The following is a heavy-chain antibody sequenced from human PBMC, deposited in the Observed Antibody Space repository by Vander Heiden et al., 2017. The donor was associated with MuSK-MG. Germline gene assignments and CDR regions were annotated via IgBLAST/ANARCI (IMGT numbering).Heavy chain of an antibody. D-gene: IGHD1-26*01. V-gene: IGHV1-69*01. J-gene: IGHJ5*02. Sequence: QVQLVQSGAEVKKPGSSVKVSCKASGGTFSSYAISWVRQAPGQGLEWMGGIIPIFGTANYAQKVQGRVTITADESTSTAYMELRRMRSEDTAVYYCAILGDSGRYDWFDPWGQGTLVTVSS. CDR1: GGTFSSYA. CDR2: IIPIFGTA. CDR3: AILGDSGRYDWFDP.